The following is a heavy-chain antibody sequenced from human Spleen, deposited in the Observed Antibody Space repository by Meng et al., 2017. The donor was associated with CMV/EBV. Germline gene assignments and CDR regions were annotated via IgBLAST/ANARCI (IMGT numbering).Heavy chain of an antibody. J-gene: IGHJ5*02. CDR2: SYYSGNT. CDR1: RSGSDY. V-gene: IGHV4-61*01. D-gene: IGHD2-21*02. Sequence: RSGSDYWDWILQHQGKGRECIRYSYYSGNTNYNHSIKSRVTISVDTSKNQFSLKLNSVTAADTAMYYCARAISLGDASWFDPWGQGTLVTVSS. CDR3: ARAISLGDASWFDP.